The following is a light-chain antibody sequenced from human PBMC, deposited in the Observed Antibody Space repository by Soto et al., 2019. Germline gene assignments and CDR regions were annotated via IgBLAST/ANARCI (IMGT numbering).Light chain of an antibody. CDR3: MQAAEFPWT. V-gene: IGKV2-24*01. CDR2: QVS. J-gene: IGKJ1*01. Sequence: IVMTQTPLSSPVTVGQPASISCRSSQGLVYSDGNTYLSWLKQRPGQPPRLLIYQVSKRLSGVPDRFSGSGAGTDFTLKIRRVEAEDVGLYYCMQAAEFPWTFGQGTRVEIK. CDR1: QGLVYSDGNTY.